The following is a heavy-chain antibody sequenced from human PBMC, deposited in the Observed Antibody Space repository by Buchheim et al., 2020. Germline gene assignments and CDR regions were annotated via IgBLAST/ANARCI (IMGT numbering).Heavy chain of an antibody. V-gene: IGHV3-30*18. Sequence: QVQLVESGGGVVQPGRSLRLSCAASGFTFSSYGMHWVRQAPGKGLEWVAVISYDGSNTYYADSVKGRFTISRDNSKNTLYLQMNSLRAEDTAVYYCAKDQGGGYWYDFDYWGQGTL. CDR1: GFTFSSYG. D-gene: IGHD1-26*01. CDR2: ISYDGSNT. CDR3: AKDQGGGYWYDFDY. J-gene: IGHJ4*02.